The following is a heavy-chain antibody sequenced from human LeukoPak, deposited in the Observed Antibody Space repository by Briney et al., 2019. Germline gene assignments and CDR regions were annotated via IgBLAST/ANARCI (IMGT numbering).Heavy chain of an antibody. D-gene: IGHD3-9*01. Sequence: SETLSLTCTVSGGSISSYYWSWIRQPPGKGLEWIGYIYYSGSTNYNPSLKSRVTISVDTSKNQFSLKLSSVTAADTAVYYCAREDYDILTGYPYYFDYWGQGTLVTVSS. J-gene: IGHJ4*02. CDR3: AREDYDILTGYPYYFDY. CDR1: GGSISSYY. V-gene: IGHV4-59*01. CDR2: IYYSGST.